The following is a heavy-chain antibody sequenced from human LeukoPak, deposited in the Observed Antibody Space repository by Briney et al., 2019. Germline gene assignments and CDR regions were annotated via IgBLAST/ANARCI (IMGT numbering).Heavy chain of an antibody. D-gene: IGHD3-10*01. Sequence: ASVKVTCKASGYTFTGYYIHWVRQAPGHGLEWMGWIKPSSGGTNYAQNFQGRVTMTRDTSINTAYMELSRLRSDDTAVYYCARDLMVRGPMDVWGKGTTVTVSS. CDR3: ARDLMVRGPMDV. J-gene: IGHJ6*03. CDR1: GYTFTGYY. CDR2: IKPSSGGT. V-gene: IGHV1-2*02.